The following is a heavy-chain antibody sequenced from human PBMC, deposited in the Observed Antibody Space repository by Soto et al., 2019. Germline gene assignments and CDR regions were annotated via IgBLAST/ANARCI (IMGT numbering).Heavy chain of an antibody. CDR3: ARDRIAAAGTRYYYYGMDV. D-gene: IGHD6-13*01. J-gene: IGHJ6*02. Sequence: PGGSLRLSCAASGFTFSSYGVHWVRQAPGKGLEWVAVIWYDGSNKYYADSVKGRFTISRDNSKNTLYLQMNSLRAEDTAVYYCARDRIAAAGTRYYYYGMDVWGQGTTVTVSS. V-gene: IGHV3-33*08. CDR1: GFTFSSYG. CDR2: IWYDGSNK.